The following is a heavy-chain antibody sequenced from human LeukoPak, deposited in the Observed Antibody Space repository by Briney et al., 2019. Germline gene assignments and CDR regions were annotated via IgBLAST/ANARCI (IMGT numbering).Heavy chain of an antibody. CDR2: ISAYNGNT. CDR3: ARDLGLLYYYDSSGYSYGY. J-gene: IGHJ4*02. Sequence: ASVKVSCKASGYTFTSYGISWVRQAPGQGLEWMGWISAYNGNTNYAQKFQGRVTMTRDTSISTAYMELSRLRSDDTAVYYCARDLGLLYYYDSSGYSYGYWGQGTLVTVSS. V-gene: IGHV1-18*01. CDR1: GYTFTSYG. D-gene: IGHD3-22*01.